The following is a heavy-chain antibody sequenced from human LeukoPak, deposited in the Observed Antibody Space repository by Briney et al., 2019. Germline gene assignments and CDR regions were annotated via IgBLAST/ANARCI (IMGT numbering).Heavy chain of an antibody. CDR1: GTSIKTYY. V-gene: IGHV4-59*01. D-gene: IGHD2-21*02. CDR2: IFDRGTT. Sequence: SETLSLTCNVSGTSIKTYYWSWIRQPPGKGLEWIGYIFDRGTTNYNPSLESRFTISAETSKNQVSLKVKSVTAADTAVYYCARGRGDLSVDVWGKGTTVTVSS. J-gene: IGHJ6*04. CDR3: ARGRGDLSVDV.